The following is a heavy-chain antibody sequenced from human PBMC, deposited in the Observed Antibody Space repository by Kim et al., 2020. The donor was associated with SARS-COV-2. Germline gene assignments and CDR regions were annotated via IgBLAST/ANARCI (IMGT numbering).Heavy chain of an antibody. CDR2: IIPIFGTA. CDR1: GGTFSSYA. V-gene: IGHV1-69*13. Sequence: SVKVSCKASGGTFSSYAISWVRQAPGQGLEWMGGIIPIFGTANYAQKFQGRVTITADESTSTAYMELSSLRSEDTAVYYCARGIRYFDWLPADYWGQGTLVTVSS. D-gene: IGHD3-9*01. CDR3: ARGIRYFDWLPADY. J-gene: IGHJ4*02.